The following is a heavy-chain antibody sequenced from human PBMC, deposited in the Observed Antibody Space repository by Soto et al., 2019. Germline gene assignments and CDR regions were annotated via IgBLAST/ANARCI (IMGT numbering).Heavy chain of an antibody. D-gene: IGHD3-16*01. CDR3: ARTSAWGGFDY. CDR1: GGTFTSYT. J-gene: IGHJ4*02. CDR2: IIPIFGTA. V-gene: IGHV1-69*12. Sequence: QVQLVQSGAEVKKPGSSVKVSCKASGGTFTSYTISWVRQAPGQGLEWMGAIIPIFGTANYAQKYQGRVTITADEPISTAYMEVSSLRSEDTAVYYCARTSAWGGFDYWGQGTLVIVSS.